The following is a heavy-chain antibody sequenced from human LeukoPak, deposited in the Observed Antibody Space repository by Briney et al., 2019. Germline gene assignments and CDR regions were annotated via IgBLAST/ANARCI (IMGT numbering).Heavy chain of an antibody. Sequence: PGGSLRLSCAASGFTFSSYAMHWVRQAPGKGLEWVAVISYDGSNKYYADSVKGRFTISRDNSKNTLYLQMNSLRAEDTAVYYCARDPSWNDPYYFDYWGQGTLVTVSS. D-gene: IGHD1-1*01. CDR2: ISYDGSNK. J-gene: IGHJ4*02. V-gene: IGHV3-30-3*01. CDR3: ARDPSWNDPYYFDY. CDR1: GFTFSSYA.